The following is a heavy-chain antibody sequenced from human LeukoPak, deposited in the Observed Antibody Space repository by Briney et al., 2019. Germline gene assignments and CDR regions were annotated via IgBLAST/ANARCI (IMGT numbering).Heavy chain of an antibody. CDR2: IYYSGST. D-gene: IGHD4-23*01. CDR3: ARPHNDYVDKSLAY. CDR1: GGSISSGDYY. Sequence: SSETLSLTCTVSGGSISSGDYYWSWLRQPPGKGLEWIGYIYYSGSTYYNPSLKSRVTISVDTSKNQFSLKLSSVTAADTAVYYCARPHNDYVDKSLAYWGQRTLVTVSS. V-gene: IGHV4-30-4*01. J-gene: IGHJ4*02.